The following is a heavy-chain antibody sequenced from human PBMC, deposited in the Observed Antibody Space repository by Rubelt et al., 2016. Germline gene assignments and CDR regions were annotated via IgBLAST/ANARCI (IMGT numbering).Heavy chain of an antibody. V-gene: IGHV1-18*01. D-gene: IGHD4-17*01. CDR3: ARDPYGDRHHDY. CDR1: GYTFTNYG. Sequence: QVQLVQSGAEVKKPGASVTVSCKASGYTFTNYGISWVRQAPGQGLEWMGWISAYNDNTNYAQKFQGIVTMTTDTSTSTAYMELRSLRSDDTAVYYCARDPYGDRHHDYWGQGTLVTVSS. CDR2: ISAYNDNT. J-gene: IGHJ4*02.